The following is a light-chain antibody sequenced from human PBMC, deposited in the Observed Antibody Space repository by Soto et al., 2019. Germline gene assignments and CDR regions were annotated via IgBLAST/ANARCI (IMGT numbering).Light chain of an antibody. J-gene: IGKJ2*01. CDR2: GAS. CDR3: QQYGSSPLYT. CDR1: QSVSSNH. Sequence: EIVLTQSPGTLSLSPGERATLSCRASQSVSSNHLAWYQQKPVQGARLLIYGASSRATGIPDRFSGSGSGTDFTLTISRLEPEDFAVYYCQQYGSSPLYTFGQGTKLEIK. V-gene: IGKV3-20*01.